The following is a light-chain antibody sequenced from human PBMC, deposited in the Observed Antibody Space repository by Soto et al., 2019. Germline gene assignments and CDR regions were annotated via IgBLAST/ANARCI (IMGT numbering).Light chain of an antibody. V-gene: IGLV3-21*02. Sequence: SYELTQPASVSVAPGQTATISCGGNNIGIKNVHWYQQKPGQAPLLVVSDDSDRPPGIPERFSGSRSANTATLIITRVEAGDEADYSCLVWDSSSDQWVFGGGTKLTVL. CDR3: LVWDSSSDQWV. J-gene: IGLJ3*02. CDR1: NIGIKN. CDR2: DDS.